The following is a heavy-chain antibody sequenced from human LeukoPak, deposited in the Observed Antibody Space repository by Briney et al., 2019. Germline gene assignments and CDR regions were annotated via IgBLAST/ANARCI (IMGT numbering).Heavy chain of an antibody. D-gene: IGHD3-3*01. V-gene: IGHV4-4*09. CDR2: VYSSGST. J-gene: IGHJ6*03. Sequence: SDTLSLTRIVSGGSISRYYWSWLRQPPGKGLEWIGYVYSSGSTTYDPSLKSRVTISLDTSRNQFSLKLTSVTAADTAVYFCARGLVSDFWSGYYPRHYYYYIDVWGNGTPVTVSS. CDR1: GGSISRYY. CDR3: ARGLVSDFWSGYYPRHYYYYIDV.